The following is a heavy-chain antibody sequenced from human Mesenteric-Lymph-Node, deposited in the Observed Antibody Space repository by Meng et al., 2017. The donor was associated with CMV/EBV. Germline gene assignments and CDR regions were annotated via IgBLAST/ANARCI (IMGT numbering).Heavy chain of an antibody. CDR3: AKDRLGLSDSFDI. J-gene: IGHJ3*02. D-gene: IGHD6-19*01. CDR1: GYTFTSYG. V-gene: IGHV1-18*01. Sequence: ASVKVSCKASGYTFTSYGISWVRQAPGQGLEWMGWISAYNGNTNYAQKLQGRVTMTTDTPANTAYMELRSLRSDDTAVYFCAKDRLGLSDSFDIWGQGTMVTVSS. CDR2: ISAYNGNT.